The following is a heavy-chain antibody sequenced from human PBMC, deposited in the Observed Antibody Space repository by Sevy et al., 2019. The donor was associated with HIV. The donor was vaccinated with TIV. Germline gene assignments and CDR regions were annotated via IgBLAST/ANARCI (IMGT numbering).Heavy chain of an antibody. V-gene: IGHV3-66*01. Sequence: GGSLRLSCAASGFTVNSNYMTWVRQAPGKGLEGVSVIHSDNTTYHADSVKDRFTISRDNFKNTLYLHMSSLRAEDTAVYYCARGKSGYGYALNYWGQGTLVTVSS. CDR1: GFTVNSNY. J-gene: IGHJ4*02. D-gene: IGHD5-18*01. CDR3: ARGKSGYGYALNY. CDR2: IHSDNTT.